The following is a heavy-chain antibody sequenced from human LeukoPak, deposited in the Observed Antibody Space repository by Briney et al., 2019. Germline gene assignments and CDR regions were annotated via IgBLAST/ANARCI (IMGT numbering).Heavy chain of an antibody. D-gene: IGHD2-21*01. CDR1: GDSISSSSYY. Sequence: PSETLSLTCSVSGDSISSSSYYWGWIRQPPGKGLEWIGSIFYSGSTYYTPPLKSRVTISLDTSKNQFSLRLTSVTAADTAVYYCARQIAVVEPTDPNWFDSWGQGTLVTVSS. J-gene: IGHJ5*01. V-gene: IGHV4-39*07. CDR2: IFYSGST. CDR3: ARQIAVVEPTDPNWFDS.